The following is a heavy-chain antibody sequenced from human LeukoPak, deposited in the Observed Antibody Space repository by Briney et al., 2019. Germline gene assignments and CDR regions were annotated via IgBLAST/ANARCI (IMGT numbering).Heavy chain of an antibody. CDR3: AKDSQRDIVATLDY. Sequence: GRSLRLSCAASGFTFDDYAMHWVRQAPGKGLEWVSGISWKSGSIGYADSVKGRFTISRDNAKNSLYLQMNSLRAEDMALYYCAKDSQRDIVATLDYWGQGTLVTVSS. CDR1: GFTFDDYA. J-gene: IGHJ4*02. D-gene: IGHD5-12*01. CDR2: ISWKSGSI. V-gene: IGHV3-9*03.